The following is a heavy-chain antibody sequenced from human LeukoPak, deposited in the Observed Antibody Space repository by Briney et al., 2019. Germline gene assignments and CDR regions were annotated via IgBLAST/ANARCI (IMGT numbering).Heavy chain of an antibody. V-gene: IGHV4-34*01. CDR1: GGSFSGYY. J-gene: IGHJ4*02. CDR2: INPSGST. CDR3: ARASHWNQLHYFDY. D-gene: IGHD1-1*01. Sequence: SETLSLTCAVYGGSFSGYYWSWIRQPPGKGLEWIGEINPSGSTNYNPSLQSRVTISVDKSKNQFSLKLSSVTAADTAVYYCARASHWNQLHYFDYWGQGTLVTVSS.